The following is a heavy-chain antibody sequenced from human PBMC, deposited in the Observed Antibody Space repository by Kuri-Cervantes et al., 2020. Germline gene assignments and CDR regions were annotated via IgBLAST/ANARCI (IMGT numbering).Heavy chain of an antibody. J-gene: IGHJ6*03. CDR1: GYTFTSYG. CDR2: INTNTGNP. CDR3: ARADSSSYYYYMDV. V-gene: IGHV7-4-1*01. D-gene: IGHD6-6*01. Sequence: ASVKVSCKASGYTFTSYGISWVRQAPGQGLEWMGWINTNTGNPTYAQGFTGRFVFSLDTSVSTAYLQICSLKADDTAVYYCARADSSSYYYYMDVWGKETTVTVSS.